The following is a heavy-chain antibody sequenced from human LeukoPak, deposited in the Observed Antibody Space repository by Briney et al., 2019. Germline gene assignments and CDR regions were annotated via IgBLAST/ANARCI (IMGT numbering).Heavy chain of an antibody. J-gene: IGHJ4*02. Sequence: ASVKVSCKASGYTFTSYGISWVRQAPGQGLEWMGWISAYNGNTNYAQKLQGRVTMTTDTSTSTAYMELRSLRSDGTAVYYCARYYDFWSGKKGLDYWGQGTLVTVSS. CDR2: ISAYNGNT. V-gene: IGHV1-18*01. CDR3: ARYYDFWSGKKGLDY. CDR1: GYTFTSYG. D-gene: IGHD3-3*01.